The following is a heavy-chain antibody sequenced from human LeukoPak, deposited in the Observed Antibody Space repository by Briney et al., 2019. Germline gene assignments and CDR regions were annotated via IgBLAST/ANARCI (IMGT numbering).Heavy chain of an antibody. CDR3: AKAPYSSGWPAPFDY. V-gene: IGHV3-23*01. J-gene: IGHJ4*02. CDR1: GFTFSSYA. Sequence: PGGSLRLSCAASGFTFSSYAMSWVRQAPGKGLEWVSAISGSGGSTYNADSVKGRFTISRDNSKNTLYLQMNSLRAEDTAVYYCAKAPYSSGWPAPFDYWGQGTLVTVSS. D-gene: IGHD6-19*01. CDR2: ISGSGGST.